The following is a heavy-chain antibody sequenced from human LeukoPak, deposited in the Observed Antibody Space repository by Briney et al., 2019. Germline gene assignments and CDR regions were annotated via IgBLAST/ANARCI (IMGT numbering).Heavy chain of an antibody. Sequence: GGSLRLSCAASGFTFTTHWMSWVRQAPGKGLEWVSVIYSGGSTYYADSVKGRFTISRDNSKNTLYLQMNSLRAEDTAVYYCARVEAVAGYYFDYWGQGTLVTVSS. J-gene: IGHJ4*02. V-gene: IGHV3-53*01. CDR3: ARVEAVAGYYFDY. CDR2: IYSGGST. CDR1: GFTFTTHW. D-gene: IGHD6-19*01.